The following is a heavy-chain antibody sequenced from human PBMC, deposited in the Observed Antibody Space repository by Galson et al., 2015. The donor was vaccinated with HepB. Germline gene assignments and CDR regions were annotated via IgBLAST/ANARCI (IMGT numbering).Heavy chain of an antibody. D-gene: IGHD6-19*01. CDR1: GITFSNFG. J-gene: IGHJ4*02. CDR3: AKEQTVATSSWCLNGFDY. Sequence: SLRLSCAASGITFSNFGMHWVRQAPGKGLEWVALISYDGNKKYYADSVKGRFTISRDNSKNTLDLQMSSLRVEDTAVYYCAKEQTVATSSWCLNGFDYWGQGTLVTVSS. V-gene: IGHV3-30*18. CDR2: ISYDGNKK.